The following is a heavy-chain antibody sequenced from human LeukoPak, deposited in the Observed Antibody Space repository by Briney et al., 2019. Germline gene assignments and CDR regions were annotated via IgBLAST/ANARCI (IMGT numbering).Heavy chain of an antibody. CDR3: ARDITYCGGDCYSY. J-gene: IGHJ4*02. CDR2: INPNSGGT. V-gene: IGHV1-2*02. Sequence: ASVKASCKASRYTFTGYYMHWVRQAPGQRLEWMGWINPNSGGTNYPQKFQPRVTMTTDTSISTGYMELSRLRADDTAVYFCARDITYCGGDCYSYWGQGTLVTVSS. CDR1: RYTFTGYY. D-gene: IGHD2-21*02.